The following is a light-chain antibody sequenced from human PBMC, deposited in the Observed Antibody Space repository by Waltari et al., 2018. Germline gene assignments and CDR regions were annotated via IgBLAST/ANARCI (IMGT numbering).Light chain of an antibody. V-gene: IGLV3-19*01. Sequence: SSELTQDPTVSVALGQTVRISCQGDSLKRYSAPWYQQAPGKTPVLVFYGQDNQPSGIPDRFSGSTSGDTATLTITGTQAEDEADYYCLSRDISSTRFFGGGTRLTV. CDR3: LSRDISSTRF. CDR2: GQD. CDR1: SLKRYS. J-gene: IGLJ2*01.